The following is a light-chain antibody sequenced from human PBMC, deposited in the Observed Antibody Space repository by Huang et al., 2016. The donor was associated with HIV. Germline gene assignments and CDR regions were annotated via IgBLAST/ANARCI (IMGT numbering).Light chain of an antibody. CDR3: QQYNNWPRT. Sequence: EIVMTQSPATLAVSPGERATLSCRASQSVSSRLAWYQQKPGQAPRLLIYGASSRATDIPARFSGSGAGTDFTLTISSLQSEDFALYFCQQYNNWPRTFGPGTKVDI. J-gene: IGKJ3*01. CDR1: QSVSSR. V-gene: IGKV3-15*01. CDR2: GAS.